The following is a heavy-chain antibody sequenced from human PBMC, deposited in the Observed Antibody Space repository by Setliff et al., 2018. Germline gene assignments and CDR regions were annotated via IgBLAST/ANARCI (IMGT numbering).Heavy chain of an antibody. J-gene: IGHJ4*02. V-gene: IGHV3-15*01. CDR2: IKSKAYGGTA. CDR1: GFGFSDAW. CDR3: ARTCSGSGCYAGLES. D-gene: IGHD2-15*01. Sequence: GGSLRLSCVGSGFGFSDAWMTWVRQAPGKGLEWVGHIKSKAYGGTADYATAVKGRFSISRDDSKDTVFLQMNSLRPEDTAVYYCARTCSGSGCYAGLESWGQGTPVTVLL.